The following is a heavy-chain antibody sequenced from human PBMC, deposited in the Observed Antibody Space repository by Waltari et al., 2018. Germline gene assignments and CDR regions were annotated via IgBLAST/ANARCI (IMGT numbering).Heavy chain of an antibody. CDR3: AKSGRELRSTFDI. CDR2: IYSGGST. D-gene: IGHD6-25*01. J-gene: IGHJ3*02. V-gene: IGHV3-53*01. Sequence: DVQVVESGGGLIQPGGSLRLSCTASGFTVYNNYMSWVRQTPGKGLEWVSFIYSGGSTYYAASVKGRFTISRDNSKNTLYLQMNSLRAEDTAVYYCAKSGRELRSTFDIWGQGTMVTVSS. CDR1: GFTVYNNY.